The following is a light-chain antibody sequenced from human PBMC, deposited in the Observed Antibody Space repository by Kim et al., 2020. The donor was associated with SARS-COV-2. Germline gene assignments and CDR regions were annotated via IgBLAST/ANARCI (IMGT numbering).Light chain of an antibody. J-gene: IGKJ4*01. CDR1: ESLSANF. CDR2: RAS. CDR3: QQYADSPLT. Sequence: LSPGERAPLSCRASESLSANFLAWFQHRPGQAPRLLISRASIRATGIPERFRGSGSGTDFTLTISRLEPEDSAVYYCQQYADSPLTFGGGTKLEI. V-gene: IGKV3-20*01.